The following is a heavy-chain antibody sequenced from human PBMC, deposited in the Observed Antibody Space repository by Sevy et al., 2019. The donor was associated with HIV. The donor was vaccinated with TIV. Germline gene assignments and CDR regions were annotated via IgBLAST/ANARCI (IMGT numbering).Heavy chain of an antibody. Sequence: GGSLRLSCAASGFSFSSYGMHWVRQAPGKGLEWVAVISYDGSNKYYADSVKGRFAISRDNSKNTLYLQMNSLRPEDTAVYYCAKDRIVGATVDYFDNWGQGTLVTVSS. V-gene: IGHV3-30*18. J-gene: IGHJ4*02. CDR3: AKDRIVGATVDYFDN. D-gene: IGHD1-26*01. CDR2: ISYDGSNK. CDR1: GFSFSSYG.